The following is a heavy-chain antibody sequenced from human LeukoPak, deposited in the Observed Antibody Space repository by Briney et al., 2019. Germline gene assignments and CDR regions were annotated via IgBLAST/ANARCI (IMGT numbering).Heavy chain of an antibody. J-gene: IGHJ4*02. CDR1: GYTFTSYG. D-gene: IGHD4-17*01. Sequence: ASVKVSCKASGYTFTSYGISRVRQAPGQGLEWMGWISAYNGNTNYAQKLQGRVTMTTDTSTSTAYMELRSLRSDDTAVYYCARNYDYGDLLHFDYWGQGTLVTVSS. CDR2: ISAYNGNT. V-gene: IGHV1-18*01. CDR3: ARNYDYGDLLHFDY.